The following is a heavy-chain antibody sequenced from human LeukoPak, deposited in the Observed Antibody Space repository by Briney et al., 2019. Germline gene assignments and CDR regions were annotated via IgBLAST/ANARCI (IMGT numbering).Heavy chain of an antibody. D-gene: IGHD2-21*01. CDR3: AREANSPTARYWYFDL. CDR1: GGSVSSYY. J-gene: IGHJ2*01. Sequence: SETLSLTCTVSGGSVSSYYWSWMRQSPGKGLEWIRYVYYSGSTNYNPALKSRVTISLDTSENQFSLKLSSVTAADTAVYYCAREANSPTARYWYFDLWGRGTQVTVSS. V-gene: IGHV4-59*02. CDR2: VYYSGST.